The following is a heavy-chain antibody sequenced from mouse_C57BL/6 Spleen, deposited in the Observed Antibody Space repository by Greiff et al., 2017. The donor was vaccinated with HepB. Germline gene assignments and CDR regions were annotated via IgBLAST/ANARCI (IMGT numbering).Heavy chain of an antibody. J-gene: IGHJ1*03. V-gene: IGHV1-64*01. Sequence: QVQLQQPGAELVKPGASVKLSCKASGYTFTSYWMHWVKQRPGQGLEWIGMIHPNSGSTNYNEKFKSKATLTVDKSSSTAYMQLSSLTSEDSAVYYCARPESNYYGSSYWYFDVWGTGTTVTVSS. CDR2: IHPNSGST. CDR1: GYTFTSYW. CDR3: ARPESNYYGSSYWYFDV. D-gene: IGHD1-1*01.